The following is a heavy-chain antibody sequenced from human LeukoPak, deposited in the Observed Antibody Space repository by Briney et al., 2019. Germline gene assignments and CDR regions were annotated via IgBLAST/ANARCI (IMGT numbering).Heavy chain of an antibody. D-gene: IGHD6-13*01. Sequence: SETLSLTCTVSGGSISSSSYYWGWIRQPPGKGLEWIGSIYYSGSTYYNPSLKSRVTISVDTSKNQFSLKLSSVTAADTAVYYCASPGHSSSLDYWGQGTLVTVSS. CDR3: ASPGHSSSLDY. V-gene: IGHV4-39*01. CDR2: IYYSGST. CDR1: GGSISSSSYY. J-gene: IGHJ4*02.